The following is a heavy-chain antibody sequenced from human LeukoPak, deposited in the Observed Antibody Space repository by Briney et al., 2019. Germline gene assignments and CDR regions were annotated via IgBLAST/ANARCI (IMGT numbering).Heavy chain of an antibody. CDR1: GGSISSGGYY. D-gene: IGHD4-11*01. J-gene: IGHJ4*02. V-gene: IGHV4-30-2*01. CDR2: IYHSGST. Sequence: SQTLSLTCTVSGGSISSGGYYWSWIRQPPGKGLEWIGYIYHSGSTYYNPSLKSRVTISVDRSKNQFSLKLSSVTAADTAVYYCARDLTTEKQSGFDYWGQGTLVTVSS. CDR3: ARDLTTEKQSGFDY.